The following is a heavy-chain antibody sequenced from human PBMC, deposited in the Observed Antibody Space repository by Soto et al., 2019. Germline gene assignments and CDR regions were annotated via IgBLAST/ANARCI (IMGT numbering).Heavy chain of an antibody. CDR1: GFTFGSYG. CDR2: ISYDGSNK. J-gene: IGHJ4*02. D-gene: IGHD5-12*01. CDR3: AKDLDYGDGYNLPTK. Sequence: GGSLRLSCAASGFTFGSYGMHWVRQAPGKGLEWVAVISYDGSNKYYADSVKGRFTISRDNSKNTLYLQMNSLRAEDTAVYYCAKDLDYGDGYNLPTKWGQGTLVTVSS. V-gene: IGHV3-30*18.